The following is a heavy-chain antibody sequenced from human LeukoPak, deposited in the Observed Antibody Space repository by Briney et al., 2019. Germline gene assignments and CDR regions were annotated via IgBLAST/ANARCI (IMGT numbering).Heavy chain of an antibody. Sequence: GGSLRLSCSASGFTFKSYAMHWVRQAPGKGLEYVSSINTNGANTYYADSVKGGFTISRDNSRNTVYVQMNSLTPEETAVYYCVKGLDYIISQRDSRGQGTLVTVSS. J-gene: IGHJ4*02. D-gene: IGHD4/OR15-4a*01. CDR2: INTNGANT. CDR1: GFTFKSYA. CDR3: VKGLDYIISQRDS. V-gene: IGHV3-64*05.